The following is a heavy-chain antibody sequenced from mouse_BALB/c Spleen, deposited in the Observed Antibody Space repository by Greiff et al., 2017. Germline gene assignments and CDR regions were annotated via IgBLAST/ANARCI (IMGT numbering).Heavy chain of an antibody. CDR1: GYAFSRSW. Sequence: QVQLQQSGPELVKPGASVKISCKASGYAFSRSWMNWVKQRPGQGLEWIGRIYPGDGDTNYNGKFKGKATLTADKSSSTAYMQLSSLTSVDSAVYFCAREELYYGNPWFAYWGQGTLVTVAA. J-gene: IGHJ3*01. CDR3: AREELYYGNPWFAY. D-gene: IGHD2-1*01. V-gene: IGHV1-82*01. CDR2: IYPGDGDT.